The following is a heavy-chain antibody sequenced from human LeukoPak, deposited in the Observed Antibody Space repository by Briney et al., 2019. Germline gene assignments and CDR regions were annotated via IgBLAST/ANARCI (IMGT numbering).Heavy chain of an antibody. J-gene: IGHJ4*02. D-gene: IGHD5-18*01. Sequence: ASVKVSCKASGYTFTSYAMHWVRQAPGQRLEWMGWINAGNGNTKYSQKFQGRVTIIRDTSASTAYMEVSSLRSEDTSVYYCARASPGYSYDYFDYWGQGTLVTVSS. V-gene: IGHV1-3*01. CDR3: ARASPGYSYDYFDY. CDR1: GYTFTSYA. CDR2: INAGNGNT.